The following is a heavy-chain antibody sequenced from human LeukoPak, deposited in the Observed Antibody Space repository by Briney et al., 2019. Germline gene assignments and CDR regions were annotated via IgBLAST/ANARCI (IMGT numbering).Heavy chain of an antibody. CDR3: ARHFDSSSWSGDY. CDR1: GGSISSYY. J-gene: IGHJ4*02. D-gene: IGHD6-13*01. Sequence: SETLSLTCTVSGGSISSYYWGWIRQPPGKGLEWIGSIYYSGSTYYNPSLKSRVTISVDTSKNQFSLKLSSVTAADTAVYYCARHFDSSSWSGDYWGQGTLVTVSS. CDR2: IYYSGST. V-gene: IGHV4-39*01.